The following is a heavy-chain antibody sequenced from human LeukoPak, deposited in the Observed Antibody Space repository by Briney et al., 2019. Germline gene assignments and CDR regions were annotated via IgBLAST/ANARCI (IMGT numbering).Heavy chain of an antibody. CDR1: GFTFSSYG. V-gene: IGHV3-23*01. D-gene: IGHD3-10*01. Sequence: GGSLILSCAASGFTFSSYGMSWVPQAPGKGLELVSAFSGSGGSTSYAASVKGRFTISRDNSKSTLYIQMNSLRAEDTAVYYCARAKPKNMVRGLIMRRESRYYFDYWGQGTLVTVSS. CDR3: ARAKPKNMVRGLIMRRESRYYFDY. J-gene: IGHJ4*02. CDR2: FSGSGGST.